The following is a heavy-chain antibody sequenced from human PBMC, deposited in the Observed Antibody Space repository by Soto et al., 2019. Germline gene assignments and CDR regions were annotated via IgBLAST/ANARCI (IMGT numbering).Heavy chain of an antibody. J-gene: IGHJ6*04. CDR3: ARPLVAPVDGHYYYGMNV. V-gene: IGHV3-33*01. D-gene: IGHD6-19*01. Sequence: QIQLVESGGGVVQPGRSLRLSCTASGFTFNSYGFNWVRQAPGKGLEWVAVIWYDGNTKYYADSVKGRFTISRDNLRSTVYLQMNSLAAEDTAVYYCARPLVAPVDGHYYYGMNVWGEGTKVTVSS. CDR1: GFTFNSYG. CDR2: IWYDGNTK.